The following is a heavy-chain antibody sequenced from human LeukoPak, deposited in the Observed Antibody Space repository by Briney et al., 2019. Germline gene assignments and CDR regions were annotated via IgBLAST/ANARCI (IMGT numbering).Heavy chain of an antibody. CDR3: ARVAGTHDFWSGYSSYYYMDV. V-gene: IGHV1-8*01. CDR1: GYTFTSYD. CDR2: MNPNSGNT. J-gene: IGHJ6*03. D-gene: IGHD3-3*01. Sequence: ASVKVSCKASGYTFTSYDINWVRQATGQGLEWMGWMNPNSGNTGYAQKFQGRVTMTRNTSISTAYMELSSLRSEDTAVYYCARVAGTHDFWSGYSSYYYMDVWGKGTTVTVSS.